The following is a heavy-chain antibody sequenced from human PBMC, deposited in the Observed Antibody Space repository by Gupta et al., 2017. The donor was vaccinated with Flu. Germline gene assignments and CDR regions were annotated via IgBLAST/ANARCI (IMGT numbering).Heavy chain of an antibody. Sequence: QVRLVQSGAEVKKPGSSVKVSCKASGGSFTSYGISWVRQAPGQGLEWMGGTIPVIGSTKYAQKFQGRVTIAADESTSTAYMELRSLNSDDTAIYYCACLTGIIPSSRAWGPGTLVTVSS. CDR3: ACLTGIIPSSRA. CDR1: GGSFTSYG. CDR2: TIPVIGST. J-gene: IGHJ5*02. V-gene: IGHV1-69*01. D-gene: IGHD1-20*01.